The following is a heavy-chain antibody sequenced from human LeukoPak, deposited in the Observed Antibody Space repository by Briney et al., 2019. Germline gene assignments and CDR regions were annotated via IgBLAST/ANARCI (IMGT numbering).Heavy chain of an antibody. CDR3: TTDEDHGEFDY. D-gene: IGHD4-17*01. CDR1: GFTFSNAW. CDR2: IKSKTDGGTT. Sequence: GGSLTLSCAASGFTFSNAWMSWVRQAPGKGLEWIDRIKSKTDGGTTDYAAPVKGRFTISRDDSKNTLYLQMNSLKTDDTAVYYCTTDEDHGEFDYWGQGTLVTVSS. J-gene: IGHJ4*02. V-gene: IGHV3-15*01.